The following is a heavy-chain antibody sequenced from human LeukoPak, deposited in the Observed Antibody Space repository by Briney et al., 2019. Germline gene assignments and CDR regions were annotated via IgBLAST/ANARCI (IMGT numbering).Heavy chain of an antibody. CDR1: GFTFSSYG. J-gene: IGHJ6*03. V-gene: IGHV3-33*01. Sequence: AGGSLRLSCAASGFTFSSYGMHWVRQAPGKGLVWVAVIWYDGSNKYNADSVKGRFTISRDNSKNTLYLQMNSLRAEDTAVYYCARGGEFDRYYYYYYMDVWGQGTTVTVSS. CDR3: ARGGEFDRYYYYYYMDV. D-gene: IGHD3-16*01. CDR2: IWYDGSNK.